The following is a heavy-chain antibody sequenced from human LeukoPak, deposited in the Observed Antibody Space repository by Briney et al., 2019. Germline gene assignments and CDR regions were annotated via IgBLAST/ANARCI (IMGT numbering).Heavy chain of an antibody. Sequence: GGSLRLSCAASGFTFADYAMNWFRQAPRKGLEWVSAIRARAGSTYYGDSVKGRFAVSRDNSKNTLYLQMNSLRAEDTAVYYCAKDPHSFLSPVVVDFDQWGQGTLVIVSS. CDR1: GFTFADYA. CDR2: IRARAGST. V-gene: IGHV3-23*01. D-gene: IGHD2-15*01. CDR3: AKDPHSFLSPVVVDFDQ. J-gene: IGHJ4*02.